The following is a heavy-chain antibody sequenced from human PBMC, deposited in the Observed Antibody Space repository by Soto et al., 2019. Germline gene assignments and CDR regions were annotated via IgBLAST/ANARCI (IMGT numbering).Heavy chain of an antibody. CDR3: ARGEDAFFYYGLDV. Sequence: SETLSLTCTVSGGSISSSYWSWIRRPPGKGLEWIAYIYDTGISGCTPSTRYNPSLTRRVTMSVDTSKSQFCLMLTSGTAADTAVYYCARGEDAFFYYGLDVWGQGTTVTVSS. CDR1: GGSISSSY. J-gene: IGHJ6*02. V-gene: IGHV4-59*01. CDR2: IYDTGISGCTPST.